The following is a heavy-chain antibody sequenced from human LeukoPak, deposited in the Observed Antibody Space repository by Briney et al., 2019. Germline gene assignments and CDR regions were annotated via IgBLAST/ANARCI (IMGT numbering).Heavy chain of an antibody. CDR1: GFTFDDYA. J-gene: IGHJ6*02. D-gene: IGHD3-22*01. CDR2: ISGDGGST. CDR3: AKDSSGYYWRSYGMDV. Sequence: GGSLRLSCAASGFTFDDYAMHWVRQAPGKGLEWVSLISGDGGSTYYADSVKGRFTISRDNSKNSLYLQMNSLRTEDTALYYCAKDSSGYYWRSYGMDVWGQGTTVTVSS. V-gene: IGHV3-43*02.